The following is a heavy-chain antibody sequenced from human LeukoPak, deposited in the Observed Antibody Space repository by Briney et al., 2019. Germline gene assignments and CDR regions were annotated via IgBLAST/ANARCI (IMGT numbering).Heavy chain of an antibody. Sequence: GSLRLSCAASGFTLSDYYMNWVRQAPGKGLEWIGEINHSGSTNYNPSLKSRVTISVDTSKNQFSLKLSSVTAADTAVYYCARGPRLVPAANYYYYYGMDVWGQGTTVTVSS. CDR3: ARGPRLVPAANYYYYYGMDV. CDR1: GFTLSDYY. V-gene: IGHV4-34*01. J-gene: IGHJ6*02. CDR2: INHSGST. D-gene: IGHD2-2*01.